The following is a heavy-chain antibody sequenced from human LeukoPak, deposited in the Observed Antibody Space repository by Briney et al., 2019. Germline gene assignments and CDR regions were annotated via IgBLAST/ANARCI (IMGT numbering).Heavy chain of an antibody. J-gene: IGHJ4*02. V-gene: IGHV3-66*01. CDR2: IYSGGST. CDR3: ARLYSSGWLYNFDY. CDR1: GFTVSSNY. Sequence: GGSLRLSCAASGFTVSSNYMSWVRQAPGKGPEWVSVIYSGGSTYYADSVKGRFTISRDNSKNTLYLQMNSLRAEDTAVYYCARLYSSGWLYNFDYWGQGTLVTVSS. D-gene: IGHD6-19*01.